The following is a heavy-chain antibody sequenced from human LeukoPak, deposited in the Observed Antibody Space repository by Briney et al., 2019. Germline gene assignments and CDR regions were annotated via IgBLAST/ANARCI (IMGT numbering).Heavy chain of an antibody. CDR2: INSDGSST. CDR1: GFTFSSYW. V-gene: IGHV3-74*01. D-gene: IGHD5-24*01. CDR3: ARDLDGYNYGVYYYYMDV. J-gene: IGHJ6*03. Sequence: GGSLRLSCAASGFTFSSYWMHWVRQAPGKGLVWVSRINSDGSSTSYADSVKGRFTISRDNAKNTLYLQMNSLRAEDTAVYYCARDLDGYNYGVYYYYMDVWGKGTTVTISS.